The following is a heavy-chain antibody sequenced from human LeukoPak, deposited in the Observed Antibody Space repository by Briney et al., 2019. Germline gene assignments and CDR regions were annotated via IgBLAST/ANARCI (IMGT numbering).Heavy chain of an antibody. CDR2: IYYSGST. D-gene: IGHD4-4*01. J-gene: IGHJ6*02. CDR3: AIHRGYSTPYYYGMDV. CDR1: GGSISSYY. Sequence: SETLSLTCTVSGGSISSYYWSWIRQPPGRGLEWIGYIYYSGSTNYNTSLKSRVTISVDPSKNPFSLKLSSVTAADTAVYYCAIHRGYSTPYYYGMDVWGQGTTVTVSS. V-gene: IGHV4-59*08.